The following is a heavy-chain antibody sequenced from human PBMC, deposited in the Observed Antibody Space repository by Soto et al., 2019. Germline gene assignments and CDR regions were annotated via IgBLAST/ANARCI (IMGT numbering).Heavy chain of an antibody. J-gene: IGHJ5*02. V-gene: IGHV4-59*01. CDR1: GGSISSYY. D-gene: IGHD3-10*01. CDR3: ARDRFGDWFDP. CDR2: IYYSGST. Sequence: SETLSLTRTVSGGSISSYYWSWIRQPPGKGLEWIGYIYYSGSTNYNPSLKSRVTISVDTSKNQFSLKLSSVTAADPAVYYCARDRFGDWFDPWGQGTLVTVSS.